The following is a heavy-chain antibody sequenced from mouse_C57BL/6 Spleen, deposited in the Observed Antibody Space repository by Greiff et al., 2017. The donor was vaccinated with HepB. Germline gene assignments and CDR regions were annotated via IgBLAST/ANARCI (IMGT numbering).Heavy chain of an antibody. V-gene: IGHV1-78*01. CDR2: IYPRDGST. J-gene: IGHJ1*03. CDR1: GYTFTDHT. D-gene: IGHD1-1*01. Sequence: VQVVESDAELVKPGASVKISCKVSGYTFTDHTIHWMKQRPEQGLEWIGYIYPRDGSTKYNEKFKGKATLTADKSSSTAYMQLNSLTSEDSAVYFCARSEYYGSSYVGYFDVWGTGTTVTVSS. CDR3: ARSEYYGSSYVGYFDV.